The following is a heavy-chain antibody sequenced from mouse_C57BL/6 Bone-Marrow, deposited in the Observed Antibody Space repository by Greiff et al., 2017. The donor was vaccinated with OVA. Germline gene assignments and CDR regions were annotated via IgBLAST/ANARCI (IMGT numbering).Heavy chain of an antibody. J-gene: IGHJ3*01. D-gene: IGHD2-4*01. CDR1: GYTFTSYW. Sequence: VQLQQPGAELVRPGSSVKLSCKASGYTFTSYWKDWVKQRPGQGLEWIGNIYPSDSETHYNQKFKDKATLTVDKSSSTAYMQLSSLTSEDSAVYYCARRHYYDSYWGQGTLVTVSA. CDR3: ARRHYYDSY. V-gene: IGHV1-61*01. CDR2: IYPSDSET.